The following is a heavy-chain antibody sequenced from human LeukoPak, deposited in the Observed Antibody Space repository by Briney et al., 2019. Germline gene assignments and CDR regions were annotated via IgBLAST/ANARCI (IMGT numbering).Heavy chain of an antibody. CDR2: IYYSGNT. CDR1: GDSISSSSHY. Sequence: SETLSLTCTVSGDSISSSSHYWGWIRQPPGKGLEWIGSIYYSGNTYYNPSLKSRVTISVDTSKNQFSLKLSSVTAADTAVYYCTRLPAYYYDSGGYSRFFDYWGQGTLVTVSS. J-gene: IGHJ4*02. D-gene: IGHD3-22*01. V-gene: IGHV4-39*01. CDR3: TRLPAYYYDSGGYSRFFDY.